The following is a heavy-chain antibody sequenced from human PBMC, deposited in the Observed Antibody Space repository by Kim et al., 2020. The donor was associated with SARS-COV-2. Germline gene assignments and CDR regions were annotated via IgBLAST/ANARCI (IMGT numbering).Heavy chain of an antibody. V-gene: IGHV3-33*08. CDR3: ARDPYLAPYDYGGTPGAFDI. D-gene: IGHD4-17*01. CDR1: GFTFSSYG. J-gene: IGHJ3*02. CDR2: IWYDGSNK. Sequence: GGSLRLSCAASGFTFSSYGMHWVRQAPGKGLEWVAVIWYDGSNKYYADSVKGRFTISRDNSKNTLYLQMNSLRAEDTAVYYCARDPYLAPYDYGGTPGAFDIWGQGTMVTVSS.